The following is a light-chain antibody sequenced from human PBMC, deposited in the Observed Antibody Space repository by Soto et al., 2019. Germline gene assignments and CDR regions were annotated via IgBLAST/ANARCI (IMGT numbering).Light chain of an antibody. Sequence: EIVVTQSPATLSVSPGERATLSCRASENVRTFVDWYQQKPGQAPRLLIYGASNRATGIPARFSGSGSGTDFTLTISDLEPEDFAVYYCQQHSHWPPWTFGQGTRVEIQ. CDR3: QQHSHWPPWT. CDR1: ENVRTF. J-gene: IGKJ1*01. V-gene: IGKV3-11*01. CDR2: GAS.